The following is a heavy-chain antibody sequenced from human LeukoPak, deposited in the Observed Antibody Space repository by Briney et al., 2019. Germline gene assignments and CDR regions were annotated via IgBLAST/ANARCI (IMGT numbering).Heavy chain of an antibody. V-gene: IGHV3-21*01. D-gene: IGHD2-15*01. CDR2: ISSSSGYI. CDR1: GFTFSSYS. CDR3: ARGAVVVVAATPSWFDP. Sequence: TGGSLRLSCAASGFTFSSYSMNWVRQAPGKGLEWVSSISSSSGYIYYADSVKGRFTISRDNAKNSLYLQMNSLRAEDTAVYYCARGAVVVVAATPSWFDPWGQGTLVTVSS. J-gene: IGHJ5*02.